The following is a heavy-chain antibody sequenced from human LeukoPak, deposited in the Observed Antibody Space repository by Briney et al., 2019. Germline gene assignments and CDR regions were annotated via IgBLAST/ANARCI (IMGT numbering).Heavy chain of an antibody. CDR2: INPNSGGT. CDR1: GYTFTGYY. CDR3: ARDLWYYYDSSGYSPNWFDP. V-gene: IGHV1-2*02. D-gene: IGHD3-22*01. Sequence: ASVKVSCKASGYTFTGYYMHWVRQAPGQGLEWMGCINPNSGGTNYAQKFQGRVTMTRDTSISTAYMELSRLRSDDTAVYYCARDLWYYYDSSGYSPNWFDPWGQGTLVTVSS. J-gene: IGHJ5*02.